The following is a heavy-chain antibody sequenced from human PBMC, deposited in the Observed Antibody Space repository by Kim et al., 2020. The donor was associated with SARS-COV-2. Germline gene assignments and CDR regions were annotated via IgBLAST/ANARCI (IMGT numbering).Heavy chain of an antibody. J-gene: IGHJ5*01. CDR1: GFTFTTFY. CDR2: ISPDNGKT. V-gene: IGHV1-18*01. Sequence: ASVKVSCKTSGFTFTTFYVAWVRQAPGQGLEWMGWISPDNGKTNYTQKLQGRVTMTTDTSTNTAYLELRSLRSEDTAVYYCVRWGGTIIVNGADHYWFYS. CDR3: VRWGGTIIVNGADHYWFYS. D-gene: IGHD3-22*01.